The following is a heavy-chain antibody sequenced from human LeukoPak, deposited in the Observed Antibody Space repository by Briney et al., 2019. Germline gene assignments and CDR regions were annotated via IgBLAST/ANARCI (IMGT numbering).Heavy chain of an antibody. CDR3: ARSLRVYYYYYYMDV. J-gene: IGHJ6*03. CDR1: GYTFTSTY. CDR2: INPSGGST. D-gene: IGHD2-15*01. Sequence: GASVKVSCKASGYTFTSTYMHWVRQALGQGLEWMGIINPSGGSTSYAQKFQGRVTMTRDMSTSTVYMELSSLRSEDTAVYYCARSLRVYYYYYYMDVWGKGTTVTVSS. V-gene: IGHV1-46*01.